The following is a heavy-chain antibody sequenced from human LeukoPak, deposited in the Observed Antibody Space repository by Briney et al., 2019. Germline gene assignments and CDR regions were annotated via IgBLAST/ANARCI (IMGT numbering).Heavy chain of an antibody. CDR2: INHSGST. J-gene: IGHJ4*02. V-gene: IGHV4-34*01. CDR3: ARGFELDY. Sequence: SETLSLTCAVYGGSFSGYYWSWIRQPPGRGLEWIGEINHSGSTNYNPSLKSRVTISVDTSKNQFSLKLSSVTAEDTAVYFCARGFELDYWGQGTLVTVSS. CDR1: GGSFSGYY.